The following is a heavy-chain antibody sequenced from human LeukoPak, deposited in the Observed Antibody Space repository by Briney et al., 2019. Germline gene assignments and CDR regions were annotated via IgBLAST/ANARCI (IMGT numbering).Heavy chain of an antibody. CDR1: GFTFSSYS. Sequence: PGGSLRLSCAASGFTFSSYSMNWVRQAPGKGLEWVANIKQDGSEKYYVDSVKGRFTISRDNAKNSLYLQMNSLRAEDTAVYYCASYYYDSSGYYSAEYFQHWGQGTLVTVSS. V-gene: IGHV3-7*01. D-gene: IGHD3-22*01. CDR2: IKQDGSEK. CDR3: ASYYYDSSGYYSAEYFQH. J-gene: IGHJ1*01.